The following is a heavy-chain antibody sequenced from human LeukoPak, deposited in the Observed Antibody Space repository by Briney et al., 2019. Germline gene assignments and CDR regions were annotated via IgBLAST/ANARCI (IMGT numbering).Heavy chain of an antibody. J-gene: IGHJ4*02. Sequence: GGSLRLSCAASGFTFTSHWMTWLRQAPGKGLEWVANINQDGSEKYFVDSVKGRFTISRDNAKNSLYLQMNSLRAEDTAVYYCARILDSAWGELGYWGQGTLVTVSS. CDR2: INQDGSEK. V-gene: IGHV3-7*01. CDR1: GFTFTSHW. D-gene: IGHD6-19*01. CDR3: ARILDSAWGELGY.